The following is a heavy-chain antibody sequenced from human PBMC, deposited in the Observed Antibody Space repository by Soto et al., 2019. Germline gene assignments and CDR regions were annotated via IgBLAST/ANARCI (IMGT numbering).Heavy chain of an antibody. CDR3: ARKNWGSGYFDY. J-gene: IGHJ4*02. D-gene: IGHD7-27*01. V-gene: IGHV4-4*02. CDR1: GGSVSSDTW. CDR2: IYHSGST. Sequence: SETLSLTCGVSGGSVSSDTWCSWVRQPPGKGLEWIGEIYHSGSTNYNSSLKSRVSLSVDKSKNQFSLRLSSVTAADTAVYYCARKNWGSGYFDYWGQGIPVTVSS.